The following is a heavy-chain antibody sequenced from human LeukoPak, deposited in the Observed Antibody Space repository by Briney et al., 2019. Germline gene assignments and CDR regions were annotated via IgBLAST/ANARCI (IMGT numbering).Heavy chain of an antibody. D-gene: IGHD3-10*01. CDR2: INHSGST. CDR3: ARRYASSYYYGSGSYNY. J-gene: IGHJ4*02. CDR1: GGSFSGYY. Sequence: SETLSLTCAVYGGSFSGYYWSWIRQPPGKGLEWIGEINHSGSTNYNPSLKSRVTISVDTSKNQFSLKLSSATAADTAVYYCARRYASSYYYGSGSYNYWGQGTLVTVSS. V-gene: IGHV4-34*01.